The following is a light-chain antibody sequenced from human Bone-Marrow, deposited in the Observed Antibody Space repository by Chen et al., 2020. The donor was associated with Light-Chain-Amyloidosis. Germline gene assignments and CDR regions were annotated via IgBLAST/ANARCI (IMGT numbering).Light chain of an antibody. CDR1: QSVSSSY. J-gene: IGKJ4*01. CDR2: GAS. Sequence: EIVLTQSPGTPSLSPGERATLSCRASQSVSSSYLAWYQQNPGQAPRLLIYGASSRATGIPDRFSGSGSGTDFTLTISRLEPEDFAVYYCQQYGSFGGGTKVEIK. CDR3: QQYGS. V-gene: IGKV3-20*01.